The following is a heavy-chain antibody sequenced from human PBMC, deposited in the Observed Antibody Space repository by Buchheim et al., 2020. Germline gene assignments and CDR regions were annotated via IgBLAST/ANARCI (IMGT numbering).Heavy chain of an antibody. Sequence: EVQLLESGGGLVQPGGSLRLSCATSGFTFSSYAMSWVRQAPGKGLEWVSAISGSGGSTYYADSVKGRFTTSRDTSKNTLYLQMNSLRAEDAAVYYCAKTLRYCSSTSCWGYYYYGMDVWGHGTT. CDR3: AKTLRYCSSTSCWGYYYYGMDV. D-gene: IGHD2-2*01. V-gene: IGHV3-23*01. CDR1: GFTFSSYA. J-gene: IGHJ6*02. CDR2: ISGSGGST.